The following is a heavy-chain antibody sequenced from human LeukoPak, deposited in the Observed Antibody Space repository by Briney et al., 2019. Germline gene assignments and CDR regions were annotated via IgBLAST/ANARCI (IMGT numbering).Heavy chain of an antibody. Sequence: GGSLRLSCAASGFSFSSYDMHWVRHITGKGLEWVSAIGTLADTFYAGSVKGRFTISRENAENSLYLQMNSLRAGDTAIYYCARGPVGGWLRNGMDVWGQGTTVTVYS. CDR2: IGTLADT. CDR1: GFSFSSYD. D-gene: IGHD5-24*01. V-gene: IGHV3-13*01. CDR3: ARGPVGGWLRNGMDV. J-gene: IGHJ6*02.